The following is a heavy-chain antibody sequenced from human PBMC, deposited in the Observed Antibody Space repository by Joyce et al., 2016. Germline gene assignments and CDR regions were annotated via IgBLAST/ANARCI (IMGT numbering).Heavy chain of an antibody. J-gene: IGHJ4*02. V-gene: IGHV3-33*03. CDR1: GFTFSSYG. CDR3: AKGNGIRGIRADF. CDR2: IWYDGNKK. D-gene: IGHD3-10*01. Sequence: QVQLVESGGGVVQPGRSLRLSCAASGFTFSSYGMHWVRQAPGKGRELVTKIWYDGNKKYYADSVKGRFTISRDNPKNTLYLQMNSRRTEDTARYYCAKGNGIRGIRADFWGQGTLIIVSS.